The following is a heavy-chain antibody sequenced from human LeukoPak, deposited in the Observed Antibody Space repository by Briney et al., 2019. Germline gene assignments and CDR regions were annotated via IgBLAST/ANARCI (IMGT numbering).Heavy chain of an antibody. CDR3: AKPLVSDYYDSSGYWGY. CDR2: ISGSGDGT. V-gene: IGHV3-23*01. D-gene: IGHD3-22*01. J-gene: IGHJ4*02. Sequence: GGSLRLSCAASGFTFSSYAMSWVRQAPGKGLEWVSAISGSGDGTYYSDSVKGRFTISRDNSKNTLYVQMNSLRAEDTAVYYCAKPLVSDYYDSSGYWGYWGQGTLVTVSS. CDR1: GFTFSSYA.